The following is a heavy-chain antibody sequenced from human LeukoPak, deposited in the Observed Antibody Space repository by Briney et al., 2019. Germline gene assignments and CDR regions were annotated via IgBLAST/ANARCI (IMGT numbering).Heavy chain of an antibody. Sequence: ASVKVSCKASGYTFTSYDINWVRQATGQGLEWMGWMNPNSGNTGYSQKFQGRVTITRDTSASTAYMELSSLRSEDTAVYYCARAGGYYDSSGYYVPYYYYGMDVWGQGTTVTVSS. CDR2: MNPNSGNT. V-gene: IGHV1-8*01. CDR3: ARAGGYYDSSGYYVPYYYYGMDV. J-gene: IGHJ6*02. CDR1: GYTFTSYD. D-gene: IGHD3-22*01.